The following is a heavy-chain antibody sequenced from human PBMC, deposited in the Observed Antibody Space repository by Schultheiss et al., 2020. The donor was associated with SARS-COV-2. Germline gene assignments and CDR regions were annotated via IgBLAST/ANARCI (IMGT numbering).Heavy chain of an antibody. J-gene: IGHJ6*02. CDR3: ARDIGCSSTSCYNYYYYGMDV. CDR1: GYTFTGYY. V-gene: IGHV1-2*04. D-gene: IGHD2-2*02. CDR2: INPNSGGT. Sequence: ASVKVSCKASGYTFTGYYMHWVRQAPGQGLEWMGWINPNSGGTNYAQKFQGWVTMTRDTSISTAYMELSRLRSDDTAVYYCARDIGCSSTSCYNYYYYGMDVWGQVTTVTVSS.